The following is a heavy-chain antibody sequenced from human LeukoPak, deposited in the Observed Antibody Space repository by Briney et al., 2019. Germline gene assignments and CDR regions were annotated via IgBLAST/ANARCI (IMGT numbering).Heavy chain of an antibody. Sequence: PAKSLRLSCAAYGFTFDDYAMHWVRQAPGKGLEWVAGFSWDSGRIGYADSVKGRFTISRDNAKTSLYLQMNSLRAEDTALYYCAKAGYDFWSGYLGTYYYYGMDVWGQGTTVTVSS. V-gene: IGHV3-9*01. D-gene: IGHD3-3*01. CDR3: AKAGYDFWSGYLGTYYYYGMDV. CDR1: GFTFDDYA. CDR2: FSWDSGRI. J-gene: IGHJ6*02.